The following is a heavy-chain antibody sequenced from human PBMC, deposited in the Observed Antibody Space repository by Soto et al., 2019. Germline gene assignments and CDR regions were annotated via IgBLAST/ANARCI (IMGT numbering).Heavy chain of an antibody. D-gene: IGHD1-26*01. V-gene: IGHV1-46*01. CDR3: ARDAGPIPLTWELLPGWFDP. J-gene: IGHJ5*02. Sequence: ASVKVSCKASGYTFTSYYMHWVRQAPGQGLEWMGIINPSGGSTSYAQKFQGRVTMTRDTSTSTVYMELSSLRSEDTAVYYCARDAGPIPLTWELLPGWFDPWGQGTLVTVSS. CDR2: INPSGGST. CDR1: GYTFTSYY.